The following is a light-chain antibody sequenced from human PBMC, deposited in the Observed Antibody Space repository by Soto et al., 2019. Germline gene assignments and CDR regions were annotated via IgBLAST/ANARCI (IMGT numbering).Light chain of an antibody. Sequence: DIQMTQSPSTLSASVGDRVTITCRASQSISNWLAWYQQKPGKAPKPLIYDVSSLQSGVPSRFSGSGSGTEFTLTISSLQPDDVATYYCQQYNTFWTFGQGTKVDIK. CDR3: QQYNTFWT. CDR1: QSISNW. V-gene: IGKV1-5*01. J-gene: IGKJ1*01. CDR2: DVS.